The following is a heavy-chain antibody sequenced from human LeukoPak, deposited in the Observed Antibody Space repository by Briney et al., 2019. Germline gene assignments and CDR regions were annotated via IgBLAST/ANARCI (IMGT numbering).Heavy chain of an antibody. CDR1: GFTVSSNY. Sequence: GGSLRLSCAASGFTVSSNYMSWVRQAPGKGLEWVSVIYSGGSTYYADSVKGRFTISRDNSKNTLYLQMNSLRAEDTAVYYCARSGDSSGYYWIHDAFDIWGQGTMVTVSS. D-gene: IGHD3-22*01. J-gene: IGHJ3*02. CDR3: ARSGDSSGYYWIHDAFDI. V-gene: IGHV3-66*01. CDR2: IYSGGST.